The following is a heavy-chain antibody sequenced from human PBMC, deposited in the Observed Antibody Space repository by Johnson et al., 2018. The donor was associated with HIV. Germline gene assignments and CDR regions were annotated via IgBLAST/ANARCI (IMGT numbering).Heavy chain of an antibody. V-gene: IGHV3-30*04. J-gene: IGHJ3*02. CDR2: ISYDGSNK. CDR1: GFTFSSYA. Sequence: QVQLVESGGGVVQPGRSLRLSCAASGFTFSSYAMHWVRQAPGKGLEWVAVISYDGSNKYYADSVKGRFTISRDNSKNTLYLQMNSLRAEDTAVYYCAIFDAFDIWGQGTMVTVSS. CDR3: AIFDAFDI.